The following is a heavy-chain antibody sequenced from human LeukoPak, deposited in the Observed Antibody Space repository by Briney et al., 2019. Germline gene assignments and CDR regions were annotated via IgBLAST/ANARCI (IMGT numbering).Heavy chain of an antibody. J-gene: IGHJ4*02. V-gene: IGHV3-30*18. Sequence: GGSLRLSCAASGFTFSSNGMHWVRQAPGKGLEWVAVISYDGSNKYYADSVKGRFTISRDNSKNTLYLQMNSLRAEDTAVYYCAKHGFDYWGQGTLVTVSS. CDR3: AKHGFDY. CDR2: ISYDGSNK. CDR1: GFTFSSNG.